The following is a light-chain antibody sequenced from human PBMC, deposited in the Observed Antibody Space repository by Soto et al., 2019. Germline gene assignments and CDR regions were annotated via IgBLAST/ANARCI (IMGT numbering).Light chain of an antibody. CDR1: QGVGNS. J-gene: IGKJ1*01. CDR3: QEYNSAPRT. Sequence: DIQMTQSSSSLSASVGDRVTISCRASQGVGNSLAWHQQRPGKAPKLLIYAASTVQSGVPSRFSGSGSGTDFTLTISSLQPEDVATYYCQEYNSAPRTFGPGTKVEIK. CDR2: AAS. V-gene: IGKV1-27*01.